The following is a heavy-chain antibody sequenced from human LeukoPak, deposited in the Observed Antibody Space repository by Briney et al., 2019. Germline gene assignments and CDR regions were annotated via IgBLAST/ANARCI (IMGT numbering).Heavy chain of an antibody. D-gene: IGHD6-6*01. CDR2: IYYSGST. CDR3: ARGHSHRYSSSLARLDY. J-gene: IGHJ4*02. Sequence: PSETLSLTCTVSGGSISSYYWSWIRQPPGKGLEWIGYIYYSGSTNYNPSLKSRVTISVDTSKNQFSLKLSSVTAADTAVYYCARGHSHRYSSSLARLDYWGQGTLVTVSS. V-gene: IGHV4-59*12. CDR1: GGSISSYY.